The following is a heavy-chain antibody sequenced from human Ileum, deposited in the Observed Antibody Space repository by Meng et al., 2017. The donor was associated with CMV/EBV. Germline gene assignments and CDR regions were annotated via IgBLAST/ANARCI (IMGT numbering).Heavy chain of an antibody. D-gene: IGHD3-9*01. CDR3: ARDHYYDILTGYFYYYDMDV. CDR2: LNSDGTNT. Sequence: GESLKISCAASGFTFSSYWMHWVRQAPGKGLVWVSRLNSDGTNTAYANSVKGRFTISRDNAKNTLYLQMNSLKAEDTAVYYCARDHYYDILTGYFYYYDMDVWGQGTTVTVSS. V-gene: IGHV3-74*01. CDR1: GFTFSSYW. J-gene: IGHJ6*02.